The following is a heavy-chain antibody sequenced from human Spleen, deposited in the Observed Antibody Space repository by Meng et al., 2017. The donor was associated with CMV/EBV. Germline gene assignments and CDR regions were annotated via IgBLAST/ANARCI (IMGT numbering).Heavy chain of an antibody. CDR3: AREGSESSSPYYYYYGMDV. V-gene: IGHV4-59*01. CDR1: GGSISSYY. Sequence: GSLRLSCTVSGGSISSYYWSWIRQPPGKGLEWIGYIYYSGSTNYNPSLKSRVTISVDTSKNQFSLKLSSVTAADTAVYYCAREGSESSSPYYYYYGMDVWGQGTTVTVSS. J-gene: IGHJ6*02. CDR2: IYYSGST. D-gene: IGHD6-13*01.